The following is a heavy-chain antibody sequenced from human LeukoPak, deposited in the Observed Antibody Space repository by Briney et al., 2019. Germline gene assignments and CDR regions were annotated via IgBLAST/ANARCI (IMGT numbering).Heavy chain of an antibody. J-gene: IGHJ4*02. CDR2: IGAYNGNT. Sequence: ASVKVSCKASGYTFTSYGISWVRQAPGQGLEWMGWIGAYNGNTNYAQKFQGRVTMTTDTSTNTAYMEVRSLRSDDTAMFYCARESGYHFDYWGQGTLVTVSS. CDR1: GYTFTSYG. CDR3: ARESGYHFDY. V-gene: IGHV1-18*01. D-gene: IGHD5-18*01.